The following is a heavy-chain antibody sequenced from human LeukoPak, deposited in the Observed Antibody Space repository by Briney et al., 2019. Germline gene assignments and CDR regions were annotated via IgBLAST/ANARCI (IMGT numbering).Heavy chain of an antibody. D-gene: IGHD3-10*01. Sequence: GGSLRLSCAASGFTFSSYAMHWVRQAPGKGLEWVAVISYDGSNKYYADSVKGRFTISRDNSKNTLYLQMNSLRAEDTAVYYCAGDEDYYGSGSYFDYWGQGTLVTVSS. CDR3: AGDEDYYGSGSYFDY. CDR2: ISYDGSNK. CDR1: GFTFSSYA. V-gene: IGHV3-30-3*01. J-gene: IGHJ4*02.